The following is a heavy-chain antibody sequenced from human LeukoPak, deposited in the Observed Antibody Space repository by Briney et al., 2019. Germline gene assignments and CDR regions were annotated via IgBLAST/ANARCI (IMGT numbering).Heavy chain of an antibody. Sequence: SETLSLTCTVSGGSIRSYYWSWIRQPPGKGLEWIGYIYYRGSTNYNPSLKSRVTMSVDTSKNQFSLRLTSVTAADTAVYYCARGLSYFDYWGQGTLVTVSS. CDR2: IYYRGST. CDR1: GGSIRSYY. J-gene: IGHJ4*02. V-gene: IGHV4-59*08. CDR3: ARGLSYFDY.